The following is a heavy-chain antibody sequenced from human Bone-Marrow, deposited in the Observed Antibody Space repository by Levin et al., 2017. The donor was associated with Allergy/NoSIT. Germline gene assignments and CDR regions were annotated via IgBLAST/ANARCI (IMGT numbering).Heavy chain of an antibody. CDR1: GFTFSSYA. CDR3: AKQPPTVVSVAGTGVDY. Sequence: GGSLRLSCAASGFTFSSYAMSWVRQAPGKGLEWVSAISGSGGSTYYADSVKGRFTISRDNSKNTLYLQMNSLRAEDTAVYYCAKQPPTVVSVAGTGVDYWGQGTLVTVSS. D-gene: IGHD6-19*01. J-gene: IGHJ4*02. V-gene: IGHV3-23*01. CDR2: ISGSGGST.